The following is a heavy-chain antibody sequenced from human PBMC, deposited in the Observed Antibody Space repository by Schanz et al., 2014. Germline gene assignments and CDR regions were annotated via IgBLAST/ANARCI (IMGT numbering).Heavy chain of an antibody. CDR3: ARQRTADPTSSRQAYFAYDYTDV. CDR1: GFIFSNYG. V-gene: IGHV3-30*03. CDR2: ISDGGSDE. J-gene: IGHJ6*03. D-gene: IGHD2-2*01. Sequence: QERLVESGGGVGQPGRSLRLSCAASGFIFSNYGMHWVRQAPGGGLEWVAGISDGGSDEYYVDSVKGRVTISRVNSKVILYLQTYKLATDHPAVCFCARQRTADPTSSRQAYFAYDYTDVWGKGTTVIVSS.